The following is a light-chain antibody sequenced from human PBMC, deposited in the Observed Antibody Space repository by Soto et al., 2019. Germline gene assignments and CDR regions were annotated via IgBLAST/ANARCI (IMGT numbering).Light chain of an antibody. CDR2: GAS. CDR3: RQYGRSLEFA. Sequence: IVLTQSPGTLSLSPGERATLSCRASQTVSSNFLAWYQEKPGQCPRLLIYGASTRATGIPDRFSGSGSGTDFTLTISRLDPEDLAVYYCRQYGRSLEFAVGGGTKVEIK. J-gene: IGKJ4*01. CDR1: QTVSSNF. V-gene: IGKV3-20*01.